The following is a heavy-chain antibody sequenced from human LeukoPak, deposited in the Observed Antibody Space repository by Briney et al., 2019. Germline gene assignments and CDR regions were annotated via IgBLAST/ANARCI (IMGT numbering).Heavy chain of an antibody. CDR1: GYTFTSYG. CDR3: ARVPGSGYPLHAFDI. V-gene: IGHV1-18*01. Sequence: ASVKVSCKASGYTFTSYGISWVLQAPGQGLEWMGWISAYNGNTNYAQKLQGRVTMTTDTSTSTAYMELRSLRSDDTAVYYCARVPGSGYPLHAFDIWGQGTMVTVSS. J-gene: IGHJ3*02. D-gene: IGHD3-3*01. CDR2: ISAYNGNT.